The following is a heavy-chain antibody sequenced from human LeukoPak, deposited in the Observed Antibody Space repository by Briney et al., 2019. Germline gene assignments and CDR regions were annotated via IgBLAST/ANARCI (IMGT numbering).Heavy chain of an antibody. V-gene: IGHV7-4-1*02. CDR1: GYTFTSYA. CDR3: AGAVLEWSKYYYYYGMDV. CDR2: INTNTGNP. D-gene: IGHD3-3*02. J-gene: IGHJ6*02. Sequence: GASVKVSCTASGYTFTSYAMNWVRQAPGHGLEWMGWINTNTGNPTYAQGSTGRFVFSLDTSVSTAYLQISSLKAEDTAVYYCAGAVLEWSKYYYYYGMDVWGQGTTVTVSS.